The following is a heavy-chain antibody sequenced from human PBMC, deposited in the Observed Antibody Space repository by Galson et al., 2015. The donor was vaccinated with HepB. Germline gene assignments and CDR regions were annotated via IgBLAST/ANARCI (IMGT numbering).Heavy chain of an antibody. Sequence: SLRLSCAASGFTFSSYGMHWVGQAPGKGLEWVAVIWYDGSNKYYADSVKGRFTISRDNSKNTLYLQMNSLRAEDTAVYYCARLSGDRSSWSFDYWGQGTLVTVSS. CDR1: GFTFSSYG. V-gene: IGHV3-33*01. D-gene: IGHD6-13*01. J-gene: IGHJ4*02. CDR3: ARLSGDRSSWSFDY. CDR2: IWYDGSNK.